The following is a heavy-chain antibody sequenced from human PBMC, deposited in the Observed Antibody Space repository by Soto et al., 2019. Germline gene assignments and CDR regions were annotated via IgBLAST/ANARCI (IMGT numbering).Heavy chain of an antibody. CDR1: GYTFTKYA. Sequence: QVQLVQSGAEVKKPGASVKVSCKASGYTFTKYAISWMRQAPGQGLEWVGWISVYNGNTKYVENFQGRVTVTTDTSTTTAYMELRSLRSDDTAVYYCAREGAGLYYYYYGMDVWGQGTTVTVPS. CDR2: ISVYNGNT. CDR3: AREGAGLYYYYYGMDV. V-gene: IGHV1-18*01. J-gene: IGHJ6*02. D-gene: IGHD6-19*01.